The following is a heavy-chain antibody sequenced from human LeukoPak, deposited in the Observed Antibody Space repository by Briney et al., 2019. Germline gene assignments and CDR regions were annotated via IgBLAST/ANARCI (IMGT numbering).Heavy chain of an antibody. CDR2: ISNDGTTE. J-gene: IGHJ3*02. CDR3: AKDESIAAEDAFDI. Sequence: GGSLRLSCVASGFNFSPYAVHWVRQAPGKGLEWVAIISNDGTTESYTDSVKGRFTISRDNFKNTLYLQMNSLRAEDTAVYYCAKDESIAAEDAFDIWGQGTMVTVSS. D-gene: IGHD6-13*01. V-gene: IGHV3-30-3*01. CDR1: GFNFSPYA.